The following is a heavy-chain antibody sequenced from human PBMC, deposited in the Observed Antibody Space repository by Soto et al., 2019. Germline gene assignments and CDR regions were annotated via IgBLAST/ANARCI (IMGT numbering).Heavy chain of an antibody. CDR3: AIEGYSGSNGGDY. Sequence: QVQLVQSGAEVKKPGASVKVSCKASGYTFTNYDINWVRQATGQGLEWMGWMNPNTGNRGYAQKFQGRVTMSRNSTIRTAYMKLTNLIFESTAVYYCAIEGYSGSNGGDYWGQGSLVTVST. CDR2: MNPNTGNR. CDR1: GYTFTNYD. V-gene: IGHV1-8*01. J-gene: IGHJ4*02. D-gene: IGHD1-26*01.